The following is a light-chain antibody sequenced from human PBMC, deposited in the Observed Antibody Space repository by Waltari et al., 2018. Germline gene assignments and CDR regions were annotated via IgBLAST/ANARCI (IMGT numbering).Light chain of an antibody. J-gene: IGLJ3*02. Sequence: QSALTQPASVSWSPGQSITISCTGTSSDVGFYNYVSWYQQHPGKAPKLMIYDVSERPSGVSIRFSGSKSGNTASRTISGIQAEDEADYYCNSYAGSSSWVFGGGTKLTVL. CDR1: SSDVGFYNY. CDR2: DVS. CDR3: NSYAGSSSWV. V-gene: IGLV2-14*01.